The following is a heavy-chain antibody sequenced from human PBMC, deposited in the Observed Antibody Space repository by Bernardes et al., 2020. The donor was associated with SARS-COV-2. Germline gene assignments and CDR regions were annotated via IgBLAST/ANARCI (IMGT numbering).Heavy chain of an antibody. D-gene: IGHD3-22*01. CDR2: IDPSDSYT. CDR1: GYSFTSYW. J-gene: IGHJ4*02. Sequence: GESLKISCKGSGYSFTSYWISWVRQMPGKGLEWMGRIDPSDSYTNYSPSFQGHVTISADKSISTAYLQWSSLKASDTAMYYCARLTYYYDSSGYWSGFDYWGQGTLVTVSS. CDR3: ARLTYYYDSSGYWSGFDY. V-gene: IGHV5-10-1*01.